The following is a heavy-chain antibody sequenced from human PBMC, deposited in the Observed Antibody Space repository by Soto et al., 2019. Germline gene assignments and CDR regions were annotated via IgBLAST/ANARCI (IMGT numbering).Heavy chain of an antibody. CDR3: ARHGRGVTIFGVGPYYYYMDV. D-gene: IGHD3-3*01. V-gene: IGHV4-59*08. CDR1: GGSISSYY. J-gene: IGHJ6*03. Sequence: PSETLSLTCTVSGGSISSYYWSWIRQPPGKGLEWIGYIYYSGSTNYNPSLKSRVTISVDTSKNQFSLKLSSVTAADTAVYYCARHGRGVTIFGVGPYYYYMDVWGKGTTVTVSS. CDR2: IYYSGST.